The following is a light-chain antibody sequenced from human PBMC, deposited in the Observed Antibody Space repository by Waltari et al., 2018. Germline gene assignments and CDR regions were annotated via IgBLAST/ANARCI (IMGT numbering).Light chain of an antibody. CDR3: CSYAGKYTSV. CDR2: DVT. CDR1: SSDIGGYNY. J-gene: IGLJ2*01. V-gene: IGLV2-11*01. Sequence: QSALTQPRSVSGSPGQSVTLSCTGTSSDIGGYNYVSWYQQHPGKVPKLIIFDVTKRPSGVPARCSGSKAGNTASLTISGLQAGDEAVYFCCSYAGKYTSVFGAGTKVTVL.